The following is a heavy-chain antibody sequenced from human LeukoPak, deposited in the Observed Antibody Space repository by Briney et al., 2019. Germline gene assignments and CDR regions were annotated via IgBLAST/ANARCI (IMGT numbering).Heavy chain of an antibody. CDR1: GFTFSNYI. Sequence: PGGSLRLSCSASGFTFSNYILNWVRQAPGEGLEWVSSSSTSSTYMYYADLVKGRFTISRDNAKSSLYLQMDSLRAEDTAVYYCARAMSFYYGSAFDYWGQGTLVTVSS. J-gene: IGHJ4*02. D-gene: IGHD3-10*01. CDR3: ARAMSFYYGSAFDY. CDR2: SSTSSTYM. V-gene: IGHV3-21*01.